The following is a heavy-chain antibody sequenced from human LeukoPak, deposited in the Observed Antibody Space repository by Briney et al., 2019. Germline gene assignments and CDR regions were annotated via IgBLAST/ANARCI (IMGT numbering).Heavy chain of an antibody. CDR2: INPNSGGT. Sequence: ASVKVSCKASGYTLTGYYMHWVRKAPGQGLEWVGWINPNSGGTNYSQQFQGRVTMTRVTSISTAYMELSRLRTDDTAVFYCAGDSGLFVTMVRGSNWFDPWGQGTLVTVSS. D-gene: IGHD3-10*01. CDR3: AGDSGLFVTMVRGSNWFDP. CDR1: GYTLTGYY. V-gene: IGHV1-2*02. J-gene: IGHJ5*02.